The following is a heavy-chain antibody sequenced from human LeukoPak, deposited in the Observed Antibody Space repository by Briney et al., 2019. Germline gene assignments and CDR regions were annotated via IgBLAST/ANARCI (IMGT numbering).Heavy chain of an antibody. CDR3: ATDTGAGIAAPRD. V-gene: IGHV3-9*01. CDR1: GLTFDDYG. CDR2: ISWSSGKI. Sequence: GRSLRLSCAASGLTFDDYGMHWVRQAPGKGLEWVSGISWSSGKIGYADSVKGRFTISRDNAKNSLYLQMNSLRAEDTAFYYCATDTGAGIAAPRDWGQGTLVTVSS. J-gene: IGHJ4*02. D-gene: IGHD6-6*01.